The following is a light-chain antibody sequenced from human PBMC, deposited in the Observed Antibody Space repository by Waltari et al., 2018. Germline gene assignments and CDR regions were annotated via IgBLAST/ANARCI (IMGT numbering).Light chain of an antibody. Sequence: QSVLTQPPSASGTPGKRVTITCSGSSSNIGSNYVSWYQQLPGTAPKLLIYRNNQRPSGVPDRFSGSKSGTSASLAISGLRSEDEADYYCAAWDDSLSGFVVFGGGTKLTVL. CDR1: SSNIGSNY. V-gene: IGLV1-47*01. J-gene: IGLJ2*01. CDR2: RNN. CDR3: AAWDDSLSGFVV.